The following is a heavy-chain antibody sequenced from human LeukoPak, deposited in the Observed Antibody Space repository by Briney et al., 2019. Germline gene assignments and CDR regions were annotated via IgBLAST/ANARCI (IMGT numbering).Heavy chain of an antibody. Sequence: GGSLRLSCAASGFTFSDYYMSWIRQAPGKGLEWVSDISSTSIYTNYADSVKGRFTISRDNAKNSLYLQMNSLRAEDTAVYYCARDAPGDIVVVVAGLDYWGQGTLVTVSS. V-gene: IGHV3-11*06. CDR3: ARDAPGDIVVVVAGLDY. D-gene: IGHD2-15*01. J-gene: IGHJ4*02. CDR1: GFTFSDYY. CDR2: ISSTSIYT.